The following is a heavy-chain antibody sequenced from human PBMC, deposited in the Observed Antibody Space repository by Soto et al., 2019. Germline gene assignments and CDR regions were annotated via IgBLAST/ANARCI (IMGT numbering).Heavy chain of an antibody. D-gene: IGHD6-19*01. CDR3: AKDWGRIAVAGWTD. V-gene: IGHV3-23*01. CDR1: GFTFSSYA. Sequence: EVQLLEAGGGLVQPGGSLRLSCTASGFTFSSYAMRWARQAPGKGLEWLATFAVPYTGAQTFYADSVVGRLTISRDVSKNTLYLQLNSLRVEDTAVYYCAKDWGRIAVAGWTDWGPGTLVTVSS. CDR2: VPYTGAQT. J-gene: IGHJ4*02.